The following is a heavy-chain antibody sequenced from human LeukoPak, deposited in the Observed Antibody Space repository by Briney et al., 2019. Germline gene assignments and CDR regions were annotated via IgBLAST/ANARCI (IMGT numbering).Heavy chain of an antibody. D-gene: IGHD3-10*01. J-gene: IGHJ5*02. CDR1: GFTFSNYA. Sequence: GGSLRLSCAASGFTFSNYAIHWVRQAPGKGLEWVAVISYDGSNKYYADSVKGRFTISRDNSKNTLYLQMSSLRAEDTAVYYCARDFVRNYYGSGSYSPTDNWFDPWGQGTLVTVSS. CDR2: ISYDGSNK. V-gene: IGHV3-30*04. CDR3: ARDFVRNYYGSGSYSPTDNWFDP.